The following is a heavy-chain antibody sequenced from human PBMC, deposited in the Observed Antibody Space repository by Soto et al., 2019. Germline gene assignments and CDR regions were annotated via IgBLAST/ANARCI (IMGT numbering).Heavy chain of an antibody. J-gene: IGHJ6*02. CDR1: GFTFSSYG. Sequence: GGSLRLSCAASGFTFSSYGMHWVRQAPGKGLEWVAVIWYDGSNKYYADSVKGRFAISRDNSKNTLYLQMNSLRAEDTAVYYCARDGLYCSSTSCSDYYGMDVWGQGTTVTVSS. CDR3: ARDGLYCSSTSCSDYYGMDV. V-gene: IGHV3-33*01. D-gene: IGHD2-2*01. CDR2: IWYDGSNK.